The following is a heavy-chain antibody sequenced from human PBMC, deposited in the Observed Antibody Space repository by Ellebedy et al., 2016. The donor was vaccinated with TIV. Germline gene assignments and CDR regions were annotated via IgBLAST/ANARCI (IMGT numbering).Heavy chain of an antibody. J-gene: IGHJ4*01. V-gene: IGHV4-38-2*02. CDR2: IYYTGST. CDR3: VRSSDNRGYYHDY. D-gene: IGHD3-22*01. CDR1: GYSSGYY. Sequence: SETLSLTXSVSGYSSGYYWGWIRPPPGQGLAWIGSIYYTGSTYYNPSLNSRVTISGDTSKKQLSLRLSLVTAADTAVYYCVRSSDNRGYYHDYWGHGTLVTVSS.